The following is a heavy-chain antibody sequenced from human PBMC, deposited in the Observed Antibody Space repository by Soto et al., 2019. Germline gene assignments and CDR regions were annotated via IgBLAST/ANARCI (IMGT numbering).Heavy chain of an antibody. D-gene: IGHD3-10*01. Sequence: EVQLLESGGGLVQPGGSLRLSCAASGFTFSSYAMSWVRQAPGKGLEWVSAISGSGGSTYYADSVKGRFTISRDNSKNTLYLQMNSLRAEDTAVYYCAKWDYYGSGSYPMHYYYGMDVWGQGTTVTVSS. J-gene: IGHJ6*02. CDR2: ISGSGGST. CDR1: GFTFSSYA. CDR3: AKWDYYGSGSYPMHYYYGMDV. V-gene: IGHV3-23*01.